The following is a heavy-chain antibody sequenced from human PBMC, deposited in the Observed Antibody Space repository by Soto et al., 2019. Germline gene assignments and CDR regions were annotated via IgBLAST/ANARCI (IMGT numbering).Heavy chain of an antibody. J-gene: IGHJ4*02. CDR2: MNPNSDNT. Sequence: QVQLVQSGAEVKKPGASVKVSCKASGYTFTSYDINWVRQATGQGLEWMGWMNPNSDNTGYAQKFQGRVTMTRNTTISTAYMELSSLRSEDTAVYYCERGATMVRRRGAYYFDYWGQGTLVTVSS. CDR1: GYTFTSYD. CDR3: ERGATMVRRRGAYYFDY. V-gene: IGHV1-8*01. D-gene: IGHD3-10*01.